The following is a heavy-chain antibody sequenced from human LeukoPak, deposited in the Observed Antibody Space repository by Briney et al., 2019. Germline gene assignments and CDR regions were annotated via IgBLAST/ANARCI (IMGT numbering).Heavy chain of an antibody. Sequence: GGSLRLSCAASGFTFSSYSMNWVRQAPGKGLDWVSSITGDSAHIFYADSVQGRFIISRDDATNSLYLQMSGLTAEDTAVYYCARVRGYSRDFWGQGTLVTVSS. CDR2: ITGDSAHI. D-gene: IGHD5-12*01. J-gene: IGHJ4*02. CDR1: GFTFSSYS. CDR3: ARVRGYSRDF. V-gene: IGHV3-21*01.